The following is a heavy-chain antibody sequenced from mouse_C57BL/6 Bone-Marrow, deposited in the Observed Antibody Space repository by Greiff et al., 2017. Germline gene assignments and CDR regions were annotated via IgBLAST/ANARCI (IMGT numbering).Heavy chain of an antibody. Sequence: VKLQESGPGLVQPSQSLSITCTVSGFSLTSYGVHWVRQSPGKGLEWLGVIWSGGSTDYNAAFISRLSISKDNSKSQVFFKMNRLQADDTAIYYCARDSLITYYAMDYWGQGTSVTVSS. D-gene: IGHD1-2*01. CDR1: GFSLTSYG. CDR3: ARDSLITYYAMDY. CDR2: IWSGGST. V-gene: IGHV2-2*01. J-gene: IGHJ4*01.